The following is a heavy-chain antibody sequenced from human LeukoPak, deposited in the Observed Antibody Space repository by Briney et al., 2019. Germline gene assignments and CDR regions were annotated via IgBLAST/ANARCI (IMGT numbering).Heavy chain of an antibody. J-gene: IGHJ4*02. V-gene: IGHV3-21*01. Sequence: PGGSLRLSCAASGFRFSSYAMTWVRQAPGKGLEWVSAISSSTLKIYYADSVKGRFTISRDNAKNSLYLQMNSLRAEDTAVYYCARGVAAAGGQPDYWGQGTLVTVSS. CDR3: ARGVAAAGGQPDY. CDR2: ISSSTLKI. D-gene: IGHD6-13*01. CDR1: GFRFSSYA.